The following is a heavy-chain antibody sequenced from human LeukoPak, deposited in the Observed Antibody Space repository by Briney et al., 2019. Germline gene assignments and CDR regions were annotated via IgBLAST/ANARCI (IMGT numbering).Heavy chain of an antibody. CDR2: ISAYNGNT. CDR3: ARAPDSSGYYLGYDYYYMDV. Sequence: ASVKVSCKASGYTFTSYGISWVRQAPGQGLEWMGWISAYNGNTNYAQKLQGRVTMTTDTSTSTAYMELRSLRSDDTAVYYCARAPDSSGYYLGYDYYYMDVWGKGPRSPSP. CDR1: GYTFTSYG. V-gene: IGHV1-18*01. D-gene: IGHD3-22*01. J-gene: IGHJ6*03.